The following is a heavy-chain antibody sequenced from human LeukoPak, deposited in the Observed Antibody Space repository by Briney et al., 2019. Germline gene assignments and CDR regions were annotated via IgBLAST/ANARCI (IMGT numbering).Heavy chain of an antibody. CDR1: GYTLTELS. D-gene: IGHD2-2*01. CDR3: ATGSRCSSTCCYGVYYGMDV. V-gene: IGHV1-24*01. J-gene: IGHJ6*04. CDR2: FDPEDGET. Sequence: GASVKVSCKVSGYTLTELSMHWVRQAPGKGLEWMGGFDPEDGETIYAQKFQGRVTMTEDTSTDTAYMELSSLRSEDTAVYYCATGSRCSSTCCYGVYYGMDVWGKGTTVTVSS.